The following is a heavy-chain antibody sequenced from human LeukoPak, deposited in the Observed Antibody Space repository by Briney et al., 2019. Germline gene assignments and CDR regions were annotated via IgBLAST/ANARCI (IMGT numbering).Heavy chain of an antibody. CDR3: ARSGCSSSWYYFDY. D-gene: IGHD6-13*01. CDR2: IWYDGSNK. J-gene: IGHJ4*02. Sequence: GRSLRLSCAASGFTFSSYGMHWVRQAPGKGLEWVAVIWYDGSNKYYADPVKGRFTISRDNSKNTLYLQMNSLRAEDTAVYYCARSGCSSSWYYFDYWGQGTLVTVSS. CDR1: GFTFSSYG. V-gene: IGHV3-33*01.